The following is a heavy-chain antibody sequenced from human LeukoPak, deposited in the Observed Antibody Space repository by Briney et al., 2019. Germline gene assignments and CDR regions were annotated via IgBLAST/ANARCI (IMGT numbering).Heavy chain of an antibody. CDR3: ASLFYYDSSSYYWDFDY. J-gene: IGHJ4*02. CDR2: INHSGST. Sequence: PSETLSLTCAVYGGSFSGYYWSWIRQPPGKGLEWIGEINHSGSTNYNPSLKSRVTISVDTSKNQFSLKLSSVTAAGTAVYYCASLFYYDSSSYYWDFDYWGQGTLVTVSS. V-gene: IGHV4-34*01. D-gene: IGHD3-22*01. CDR1: GGSFSGYY.